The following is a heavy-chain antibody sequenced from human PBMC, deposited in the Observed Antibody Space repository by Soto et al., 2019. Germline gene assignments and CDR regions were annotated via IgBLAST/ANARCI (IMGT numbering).Heavy chain of an antibody. V-gene: IGHV1-46*01. CDR2: INPSCGST. Sequence: WKASLDAYASNYMHWLRHSHEQGLEWMGIINPSCGSTSYAQKFQGRVTMTRDTSTSTVYMELSSLRSEDTAVYYCAREGGRRDTIVVVPAAIYYYGMDAWGTGLTVTVSS. CDR1: LDAYASNY. D-gene: IGHD2-2*01. J-gene: IGHJ6*04. CDR3: AREGGRRDTIVVVPAAIYYYGMDA.